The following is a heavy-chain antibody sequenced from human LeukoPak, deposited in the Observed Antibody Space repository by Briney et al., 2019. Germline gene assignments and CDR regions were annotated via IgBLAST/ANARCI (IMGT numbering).Heavy chain of an antibody. CDR2: FDPEDGET. D-gene: IGHD1-1*01. V-gene: IGHV1-24*01. Sequence: ASVKVSCKVSGYTLTELSMHWVRQAPGKGLEGMGGFDPEDGETIYAQKFQGRVTMTEDTSTDTAYMELSSLRSEDTAVYYCATGNNWNDGSRPFDYWGQGTLVTVSS. J-gene: IGHJ4*02. CDR3: ATGNNWNDGSRPFDY. CDR1: GYTLTELS.